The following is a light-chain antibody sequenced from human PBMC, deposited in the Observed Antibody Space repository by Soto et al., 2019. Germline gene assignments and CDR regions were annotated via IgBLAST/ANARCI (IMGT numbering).Light chain of an antibody. J-gene: IGKJ4*01. Sequence: ETVLTQCPGTVSLSPVESAILYCRASQSISRSDLEWYQHRPGQSPRLLIYATSSRATGIPDRFTGGGAGTGFTLTISRLEPEDSAVYYCQQYGRSPTFGGGTKVDIK. CDR2: ATS. V-gene: IGKV3-20*01. CDR1: QSISRSD. CDR3: QQYGRSPT.